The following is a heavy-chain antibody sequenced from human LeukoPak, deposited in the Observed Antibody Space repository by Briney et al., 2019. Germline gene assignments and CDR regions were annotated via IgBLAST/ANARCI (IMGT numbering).Heavy chain of an antibody. D-gene: IGHD2-2*01. CDR1: GGSISSGSYY. Sequence: SQTLSLTCTVSGGSISSGSYYWSWIRQPAGKGLEWIGRIYTSGSTNYNPSLKSRVTISVDTSKNQFSLKLSSVTAADTAVYYCARDTGCSSTSCPMAFDIWGQGTMVTVSS. CDR3: ARDTGCSSTSCPMAFDI. CDR2: IYTSGST. J-gene: IGHJ3*02. V-gene: IGHV4-61*02.